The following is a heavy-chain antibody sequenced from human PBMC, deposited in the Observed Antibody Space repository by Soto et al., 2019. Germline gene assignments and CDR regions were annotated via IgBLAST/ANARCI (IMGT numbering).Heavy chain of an antibody. CDR1: GFILSDCA. CDR3: VRDDYDVKGTSVYDY. D-gene: IGHD3-16*01. J-gene: IGHJ4*02. Sequence: SLRLSCATSGFILSDCAMNWVRQAPGKGLEWVSYISSSSSVIDYADSVKGRFTVSRDNAKNTLYLQMNSLRAEDTAVYYCVRDDYDVKGTSVYDYWGQGSLVTVSS. V-gene: IGHV3-48*04. CDR2: ISSSSSVI.